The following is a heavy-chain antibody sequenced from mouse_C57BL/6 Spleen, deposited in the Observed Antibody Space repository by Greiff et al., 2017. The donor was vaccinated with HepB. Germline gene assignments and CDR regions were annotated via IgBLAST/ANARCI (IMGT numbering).Heavy chain of an antibody. V-gene: IGHV5-17*01. Sequence: EVKLVESGGGLVKPGGSLKLSCAASGFTFSDYGMHWVRQAPEKGLEWVAYISSGSSTIYYADTVKGRFTISRDNAKNTLFLQMTSLRSEDTAMYYCARAWALDYWGQGTTLTVSS. J-gene: IGHJ2*01. CDR3: ARAWALDY. D-gene: IGHD3-1*01. CDR1: GFTFSDYG. CDR2: ISSGSSTI.